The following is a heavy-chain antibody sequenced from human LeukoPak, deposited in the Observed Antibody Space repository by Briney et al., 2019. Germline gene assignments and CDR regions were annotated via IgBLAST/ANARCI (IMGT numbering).Heavy chain of an antibody. CDR1: GYTFSNYG. D-gene: IGHD6-19*01. Sequence: ASVKGSCKASGYTFSNYGISWVRQAPGLGLEWMGWTSYNGNTNYAQKFQHRVTMTTDTSTTTAYMELRSLESADTAVYYCARHSGSGWQALGYWGQGTLVTVSS. CDR2: TSYNGNT. J-gene: IGHJ4*02. V-gene: IGHV1-18*04. CDR3: ARHSGSGWQALGY.